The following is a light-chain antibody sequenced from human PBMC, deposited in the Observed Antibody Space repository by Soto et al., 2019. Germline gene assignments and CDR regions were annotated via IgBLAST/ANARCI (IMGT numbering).Light chain of an antibody. V-gene: IGKV3-20*01. J-gene: IGKJ1*01. CDR3: QRYGG. CDR1: QSVTSSY. CDR2: GAS. Sequence: IVLTQSPGTLSLSSGERCALSCRASQSVTSSYLAWYQLKPGQAPRLLIYGASTRATGIPDRFSGSGSGTDFTLTISRLEPEDFAVYYCQRYGGFGQGTKVDIK.